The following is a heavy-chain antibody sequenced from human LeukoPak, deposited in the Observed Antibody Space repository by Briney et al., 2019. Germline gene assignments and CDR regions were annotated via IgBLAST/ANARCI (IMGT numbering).Heavy chain of an antibody. J-gene: IGHJ5*02. CDR1: GFTFSSYA. CDR3: ANSRGYGSGNL. Sequence: GGSLRLSCAASGFTFSSYAISWVRQAPGKGLEWVSAIGGGGTNTYYAESVKGRFTISRDNSKNTVYLQMRAEDTAVYYCANSRGYGSGNLWGQGILVTVSS. V-gene: IGHV3-23*01. CDR2: IGGGGTNT. D-gene: IGHD3-10*01.